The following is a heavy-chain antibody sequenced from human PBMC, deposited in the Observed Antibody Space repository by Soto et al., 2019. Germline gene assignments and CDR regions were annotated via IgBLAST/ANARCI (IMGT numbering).Heavy chain of an antibody. CDR1: AVSISTINYY. J-gene: IGHJ3*01. Sequence: SETLSLTCTVSAVSISTINYYWSWIRQHPEKGLEWIGYISYSGSTFYHSSLKSRVTISLDTSKKQFSLTLTSVTAADTAVYYCARSAQWDGFDPWGQGTMVTVSS. V-gene: IGHV4-31*03. CDR3: ARSAQWDGFDP. D-gene: IGHD2-8*01. CDR2: ISYSGST.